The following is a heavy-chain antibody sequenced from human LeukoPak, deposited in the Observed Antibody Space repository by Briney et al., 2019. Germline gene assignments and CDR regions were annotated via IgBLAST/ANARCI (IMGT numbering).Heavy chain of an antibody. CDR3: ARDGRALLSD. D-gene: IGHD2/OR15-2a*01. Sequence: GGSLRLSCAASGFTVSSNYMSWVRQAPGKGLEWVSIIYSGGSTYYADSVEGRFIISRDNSKNTLYLQMYSLRAEDTAVYYCARDGRALLSDWGQGTMVTVSS. V-gene: IGHV3-66*01. CDR1: GFTVSSNY. CDR2: IYSGGST. J-gene: IGHJ3*01.